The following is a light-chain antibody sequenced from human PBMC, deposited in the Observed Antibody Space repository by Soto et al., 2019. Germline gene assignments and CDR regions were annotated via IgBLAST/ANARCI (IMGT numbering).Light chain of an antibody. CDR3: QQRSTWPRT. J-gene: IGKJ2*01. CDR1: QSISTY. CDR2: DAS. Sequence: EIVLTQSPATLSLSPGERATLSCRASQSISTYLAWYQQRPGQAPRLLIYDASNRATGIPVRFSGSGSGTAFTLSISSLEPEDFAVYYCQQRSTWPRTFGQGTKLEIK. V-gene: IGKV3-11*01.